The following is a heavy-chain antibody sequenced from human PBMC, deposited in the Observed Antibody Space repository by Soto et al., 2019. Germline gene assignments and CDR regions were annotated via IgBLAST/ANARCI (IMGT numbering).Heavy chain of an antibody. CDR2: IYYSGST. CDR1: GGSISSGGYY. V-gene: IGHV4-31*03. D-gene: IGHD3-16*02. CDR3: ARDRWVWGSYRPVYYYYGMDV. J-gene: IGHJ6*02. Sequence: SETLSLTCTVSGGSISSGGYYWSWIRQHPGKGLEWIGYIYYSGSTYYNPSLKSRVTISVDTSKNQFSLKLSSVTAADTAVYYCARDRWVWGSYRPVYYYYGMDVWGQGTTVAVSS.